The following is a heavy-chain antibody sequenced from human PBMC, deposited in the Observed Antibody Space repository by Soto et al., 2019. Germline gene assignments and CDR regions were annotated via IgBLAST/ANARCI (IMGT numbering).Heavy chain of an antibody. CDR1: GYTFTSYG. CDR2: ISAYNGNT. V-gene: IGHV1-18*01. Sequence: GASVKVSCKASGYTFTSYGISWVRQAPGQGVEWMGWISAYNGNTNYAQKLQGRVTMTTDTSTSTAYMELRSLRSDDTAVYYCARGGFRYGGNYYFDYWGQGTLVTVSS. CDR3: ARGGFRYGGNYYFDY. D-gene: IGHD4-17*01. J-gene: IGHJ4*02.